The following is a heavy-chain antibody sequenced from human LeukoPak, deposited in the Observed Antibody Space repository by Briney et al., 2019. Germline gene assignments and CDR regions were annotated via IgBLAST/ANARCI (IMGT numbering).Heavy chain of an antibody. CDR3: ARGRYYGSGGVPYYYYYGMDV. V-gene: IGHV4-34*01. J-gene: IGHJ6*02. Sequence: SETLSLTCAVYGGSFSGYYWSWIRQPPGKGLEWIGKINHSGSTNYNPSLKSRVTISVDTSKNQFSLKLSSVTAADTAVYYCARGRYYGSGGVPYYYYYGMDVWGQGTTVTVSS. D-gene: IGHD3-10*01. CDR1: GGSFSGYY. CDR2: INHSGST.